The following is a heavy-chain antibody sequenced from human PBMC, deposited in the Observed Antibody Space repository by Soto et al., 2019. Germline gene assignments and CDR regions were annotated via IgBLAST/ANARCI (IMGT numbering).Heavy chain of an antibody. J-gene: IGHJ2*01. V-gene: IGHV4-39*01. CDR1: GGSISSSNY. CDR3: ARAGAVTTTRWYFDL. Sequence: QLQLQESGPGLVKPAETLSLTCIVSGGSISSSNYWGWIRQSPGKGLEWIGSMHYSGSSNYNPSLKSRVTISVDTSKNQFSLKLSSVTAADTAVYHCARAGAVTTTRWYFDLWGRGTLVTVSS. CDR2: MHYSGSS. D-gene: IGHD4-4*01.